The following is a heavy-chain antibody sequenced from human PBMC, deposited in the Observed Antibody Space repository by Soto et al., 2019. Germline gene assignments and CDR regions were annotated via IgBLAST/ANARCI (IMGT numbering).Heavy chain of an antibody. V-gene: IGHV1-69*06. D-gene: IGHD1-1*01. CDR1: GRSLISFA. CDR2: VIPAFATT. Sequence: SVKVSCKTSGRSLISFAFSWVRQTPGHGLEWMGGVIPAFATTNYAQKFQGRVSIIADKFANTVYLDLTSLTSEDTAVYFCARGNDELVACHYDLAVWGQGTTVTVSS. CDR3: ARGNDELVACHYDLAV. J-gene: IGHJ6*02.